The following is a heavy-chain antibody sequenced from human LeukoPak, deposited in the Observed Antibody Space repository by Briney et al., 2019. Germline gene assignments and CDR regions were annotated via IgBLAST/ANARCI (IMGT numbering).Heavy chain of an antibody. J-gene: IGHJ4*02. CDR3: ARDKHYYDSSNYV. D-gene: IGHD3-22*01. Sequence: GGSLRLSCAASGFTFNDYGMSWVRQGPGKGLEWVSGINWNGGTTGYADSVRGRFTISRDNAKNSLYLQMNSLRVEDTALYYCARDKHYYDSSNYVWGQGTLVTVSS. V-gene: IGHV3-20*04. CDR1: GFTFNDYG. CDR2: INWNGGTT.